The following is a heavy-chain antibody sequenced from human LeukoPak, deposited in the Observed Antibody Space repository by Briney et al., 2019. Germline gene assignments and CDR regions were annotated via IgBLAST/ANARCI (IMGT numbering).Heavy chain of an antibody. CDR1: GYTFINYD. J-gene: IGHJ4*02. CDR2: MNSNSGTT. CDR3: TRGRGGTIVRGYMDY. D-gene: IGHD3-10*01. V-gene: IGHV1-8*01. Sequence: GASVTVSFTASGYTFINYDIMWVRQATGQPPEWMGWMNSNSGTTSYVQTFQGRATMTRDTSMSTAYMELSRLTFEDTAVYYCTRGRGGTIVRGYMDYWGQGTLVTVSS.